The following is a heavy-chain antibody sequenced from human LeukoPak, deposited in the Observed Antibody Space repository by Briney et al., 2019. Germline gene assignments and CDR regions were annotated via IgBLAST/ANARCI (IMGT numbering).Heavy chain of an antibody. V-gene: IGHV1-2*02. CDR2: INPNSGGT. CDR1: GYAFTGYY. Sequence: ASVKVSCKASGYAFTGYYMHWVRQAPGQGLEWMGWINPNSGGTNYAQKFQGRVTMTRDTSISTAYMELSRLRSDDTAVYYCARGVSGSYYYYYMDVWGKGTTVTVSS. CDR3: ARGVSGSYYYYYMDV. D-gene: IGHD1-26*01. J-gene: IGHJ6*03.